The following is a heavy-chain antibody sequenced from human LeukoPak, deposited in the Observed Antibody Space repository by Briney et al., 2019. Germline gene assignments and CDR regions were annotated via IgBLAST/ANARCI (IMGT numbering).Heavy chain of an antibody. CDR3: AKDEFGILTGYYKSGY. CDR1: GGTFSSYA. CDR2: IIPILGIA. Sequence: ASVKVSCKASGGTFSSYAISWVRQAPGQGLEWMGRIIPILGIANYAQKFQGRVTITADKSTSTAYMELSSLRSKDTAVYYCAKDEFGILTGYYKSGYWGQGTLVTVSS. V-gene: IGHV1-69*04. D-gene: IGHD3-9*01. J-gene: IGHJ4*02.